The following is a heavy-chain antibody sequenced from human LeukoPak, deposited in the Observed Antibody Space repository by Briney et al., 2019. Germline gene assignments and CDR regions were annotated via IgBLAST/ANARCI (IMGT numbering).Heavy chain of an antibody. CDR1: GNTLIGYW. CDR2: INPRGDAT. J-gene: IGHJ4*02. CDR3: AREGQQLKHFDY. Sequence: ASVKVSCKASGNTLIGYWIHWVRQAPGQGLEWMGAINPRGDATIGAQKFQGRVTTTRDTSTSTVYIELSSLRSEDTAVYYCAREGQQLKHFDYWGQGTLVTVSS. D-gene: IGHD1-1*01. V-gene: IGHV1-46*01.